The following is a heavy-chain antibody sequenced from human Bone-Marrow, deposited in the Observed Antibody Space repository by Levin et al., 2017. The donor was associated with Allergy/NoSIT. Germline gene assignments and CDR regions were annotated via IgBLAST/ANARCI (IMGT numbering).Heavy chain of an antibody. CDR1: GFTFDDYA. CDR2: LLFPLPLL. D-gene: IGHD3-10*01. V-gene: IGHV3-9*01. CDR3: AKGYYFGSGSYWLYYSYGMDV. J-gene: IGHJ6*02. Sequence: LSLTCAASGFTFDDYAMHWVRQAPGKGLEWFSFLLFPLPLLFSSSSFKGRFTISRDNAKNSLYLLMNSLTAEDTALYYCAKGYYFGSGSYWLYYSYGMDVWGQGTTVTVSS.